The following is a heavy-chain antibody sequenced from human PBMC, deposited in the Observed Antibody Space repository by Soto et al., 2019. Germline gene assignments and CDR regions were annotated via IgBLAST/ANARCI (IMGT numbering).Heavy chain of an antibody. CDR2: ISSSGTYI. Sequence: GGSLRLSCAASGFTFSSYSMNWVRQAPGKGLEWVSSISSSGTYIYYADSVKGRFTIPRDNAKNSLYLQMNSLRAEDTAVYYCAFAGSGSYSNVADAFDIWGQGTMVTVSS. V-gene: IGHV3-21*01. D-gene: IGHD3-10*01. CDR3: AFAGSGSYSNVADAFDI. J-gene: IGHJ3*02. CDR1: GFTFSSYS.